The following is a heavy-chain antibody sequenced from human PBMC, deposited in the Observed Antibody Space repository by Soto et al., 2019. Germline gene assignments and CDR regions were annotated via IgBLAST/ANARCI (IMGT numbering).Heavy chain of an antibody. J-gene: IGHJ4*02. CDR3: ARRVWNQYYFDY. Sequence: QLQLQESGPGLVKPSETLSLTCTVSDASISSNIYYWGWIRQPPGKGLEWVGSIYYTGTTYYNPSLKSRVTISVDTSTKQFSLKLSSVTAADTSVYYCARRVWNQYYFDYWGQGALVTVSS. CDR2: IYYTGTT. CDR1: DASISSNIYY. D-gene: IGHD1-1*01. V-gene: IGHV4-39*01.